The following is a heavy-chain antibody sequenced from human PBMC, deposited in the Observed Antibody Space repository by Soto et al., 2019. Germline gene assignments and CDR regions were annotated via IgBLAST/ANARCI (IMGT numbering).Heavy chain of an antibody. V-gene: IGHV3-23*01. D-gene: IGHD3-9*01. CDR3: AKTHYDILDY. Sequence: VQLLESGGGLVQPGGSLRLSCAASGFTFSSYGMYWVRQSPGKGLEWVSAINEGPGDTFYADSVKGRFTISRDDSKDTLYLQMNSLRAEDTAIYYCAKTHYDILDYWGQGTLVTVSS. CDR1: GFTFSSYG. J-gene: IGHJ4*02. CDR2: INEGPGDT.